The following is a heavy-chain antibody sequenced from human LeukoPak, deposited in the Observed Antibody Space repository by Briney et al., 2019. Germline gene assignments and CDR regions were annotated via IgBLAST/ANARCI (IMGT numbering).Heavy chain of an antibody. V-gene: IGHV3-30*02. J-gene: IGHJ5*02. CDR2: IWSDRSTK. CDR3: AKDQAYPTTFDP. Sequence: GGSLRLSCAASGFTFSNYGMHWVRQAPGKGLEWVAFIWSDRSTKYNADSVKGRFIISRDNYKNTLYLQMNSLRTEDTAVYYCAKDQAYPTTFDPWGQGTLVTVSS. CDR1: GFTFSNYG. D-gene: IGHD1-7*01.